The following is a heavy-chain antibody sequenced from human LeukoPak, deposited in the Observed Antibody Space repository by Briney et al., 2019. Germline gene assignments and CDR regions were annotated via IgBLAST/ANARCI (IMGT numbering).Heavy chain of an antibody. V-gene: IGHV3-23*01. CDR1: GFTLSSYT. Sequence: PGGSLRLSCAASGFTLSSYTMIWVRQAPGKGLEWVSAISGSGDSTYYADSVKGRFTISRDNSKNTLYLQMNSLRAEDTAVYYCAKKAYYFDYWGQGTLVTVSS. J-gene: IGHJ4*02. CDR2: ISGSGDST. CDR3: AKKAYYFDY.